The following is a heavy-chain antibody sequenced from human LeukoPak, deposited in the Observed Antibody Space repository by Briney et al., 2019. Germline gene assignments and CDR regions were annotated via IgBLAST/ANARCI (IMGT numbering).Heavy chain of an antibody. D-gene: IGHD6-19*01. CDR2: ISSSGSTI. V-gene: IGHV3-11*01. CDR1: GFTFSDYY. J-gene: IGHJ6*03. CDR3: ARGRVAVSTPYYMDV. Sequence: GGSLRLSCAASGFTFSDYYMSWIRQAPGKGLEWVSYISSSGSTINYADSVKGRFTISRDNAKNSLYLQMNSLRAEETAVYYCARGRVAVSTPYYMDVWGKGGTVTVCS.